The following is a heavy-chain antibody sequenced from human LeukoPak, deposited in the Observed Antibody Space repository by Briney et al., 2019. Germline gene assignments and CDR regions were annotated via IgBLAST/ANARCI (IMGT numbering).Heavy chain of an antibody. Sequence: PGGSLRLACAASGFTFSSYEMNWVRQAPGKGLEWISYISSSGSTIYYADSVKGRFTNSRDHAKNSLYLQMNSLRAEDTAVYYCARGWSPAAILTRRGDYWGQGTLVTVSS. CDR2: ISSSGSTI. J-gene: IGHJ4*02. D-gene: IGHD2-2*01. V-gene: IGHV3-48*03. CDR1: GFTFSSYE. CDR3: ARGWSPAAILTRRGDY.